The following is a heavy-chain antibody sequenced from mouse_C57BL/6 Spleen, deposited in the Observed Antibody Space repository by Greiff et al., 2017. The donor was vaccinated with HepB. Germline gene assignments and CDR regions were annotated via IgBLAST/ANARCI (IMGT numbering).Heavy chain of an antibody. D-gene: IGHD1-1*01. CDR3: AGSWCYGSSYVDY. CDR1: GYAFTSYW. CDR2: IYPGDGDT. Sequence: VQLQESGPELVKPGASVKISCKASGYAFTSYWMNWVKQRPGKGLEWIGRIYPGDGDTNYNGKFKGKATLTADKSSSTAYMQLSSLTSEDSAVYFCAGSWCYGSSYVDYWGQGTTLTVSS. V-gene: IGHV1-82*01. J-gene: IGHJ2*01.